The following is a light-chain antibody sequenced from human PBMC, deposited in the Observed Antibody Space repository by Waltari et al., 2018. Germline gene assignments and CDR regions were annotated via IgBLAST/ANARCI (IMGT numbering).Light chain of an antibody. CDR1: SSDVGGYNY. CDR3: SSYTSSDTWV. CDR2: EVT. V-gene: IGLV2-14*01. Sequence: QSALTQPASVSGSPGQSITISCTGTSSDVGGYNYVSWYQQHPGKAPKFMIYEVTNRASGVSNRFSGSKSGNTAYLTIAGLRAEDEADYHCSSYTSSDTWVFGGGTKVTVL. J-gene: IGLJ3*02.